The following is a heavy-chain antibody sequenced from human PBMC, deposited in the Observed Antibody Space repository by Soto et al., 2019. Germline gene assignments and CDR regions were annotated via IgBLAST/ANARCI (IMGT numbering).Heavy chain of an antibody. CDR2: IYWDGDK. CDR1: GFSLNTGGLG. CDR3: AHSLIGYYYDSSGSNWFDP. D-gene: IGHD3-22*01. J-gene: IGHJ5*02. V-gene: IGHV2-5*02. Sequence: PTLVNPTQTLTLTCTFSGFSLNTGGLGVGWIRQPPGKALEWLALIYWDGDKRYSPSLQSRLSITKDTSNNQVVLTMTNMDPVDTATYYCAHSLIGYYYDSSGSNWFDPWGQGTLVTVSS.